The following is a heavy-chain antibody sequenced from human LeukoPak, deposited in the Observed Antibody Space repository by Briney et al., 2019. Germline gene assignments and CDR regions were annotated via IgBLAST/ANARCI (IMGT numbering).Heavy chain of an antibody. CDR3: ARDRFWNLGATFDY. J-gene: IGHJ4*02. CDR2: INHSGST. Sequence: PSETLSLTCAVYGGSFSGYYWSWIRQPPGKGLEWIGEINHSGSTNYNPSLKSRVTISVDTSKNQFSPKLSSVTAADTAVYYCARDRFWNLGATFDYWGQGTLVTVSS. V-gene: IGHV4-34*01. CDR1: GGSFSGYY. D-gene: IGHD3-3*01.